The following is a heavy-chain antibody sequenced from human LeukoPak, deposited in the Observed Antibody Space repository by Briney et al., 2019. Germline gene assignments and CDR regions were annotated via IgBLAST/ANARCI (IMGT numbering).Heavy chain of an antibody. J-gene: IGHJ3*02. D-gene: IGHD3-10*01. CDR1: GGSISSGGYS. CDR2: IYHSGST. CDR3: ARAAYYYADAFDI. Sequence: SETLSLTCAVSGGSISSGGYSWSWIRQPPGKGLEWIGYIYHSGSTYYNPSLKSRVTISVDRSKNQFSLKLSSVTAADTAVYYCARAAYYYADAFDIWGQGTMVTVSS. V-gene: IGHV4-30-2*01.